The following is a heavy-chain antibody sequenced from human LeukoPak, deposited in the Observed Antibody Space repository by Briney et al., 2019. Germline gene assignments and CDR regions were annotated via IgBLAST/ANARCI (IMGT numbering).Heavy chain of an antibody. J-gene: IGHJ4*02. D-gene: IGHD3-9*01. CDR2: ISHSGST. CDR1: GYSISSGYY. CDR3: ARHATYLLRYFDWGPDY. Sequence: PSETLSLTCTVSGYSISSGYYWGWIRQPPGKGLKWIGSISHSGSTYYNPSLKSRVTISVDTSKNQFSLKLSSLTAADTAVYYCARHATYLLRYFDWGPDYWGQGTLVTVSS. V-gene: IGHV4-38-2*02.